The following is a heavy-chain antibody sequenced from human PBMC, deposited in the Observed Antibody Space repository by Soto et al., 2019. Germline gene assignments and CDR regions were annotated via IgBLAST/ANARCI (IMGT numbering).Heavy chain of an antibody. D-gene: IGHD3-10*01. V-gene: IGHV3-23*01. J-gene: IGHJ4*02. CDR3: AKEGKIGGFGEFPDD. CDR1: GCTFISYA. Sequence: PGGSLRLSCAASGCTFISYAMSWVRQAPGKGLEWVSVISGSGGSTYYADSVKGRFTISRDNSKNTLYLQMNRLRAEDTAVYYCAKEGKIGGFGEFPDDWGQGTLVTVSS. CDR2: ISGSGGST.